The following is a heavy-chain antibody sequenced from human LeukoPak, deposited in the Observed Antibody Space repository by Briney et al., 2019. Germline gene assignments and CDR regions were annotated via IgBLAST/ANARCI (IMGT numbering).Heavy chain of an antibody. Sequence: GGSLRLSCAASGFTVSSNYMSWVRQAPGKGLEWVSVIYSGGSTYYADSVKGRFTISRDNSRNTLYLQMNSLRAEDTAVYYCASPYCSSTSCYPYYFDHWGQGTLVTVSS. CDR2: IYSGGST. D-gene: IGHD2-2*01. V-gene: IGHV3-66*02. CDR3: ASPYCSSTSCYPYYFDH. J-gene: IGHJ4*02. CDR1: GFTVSSNY.